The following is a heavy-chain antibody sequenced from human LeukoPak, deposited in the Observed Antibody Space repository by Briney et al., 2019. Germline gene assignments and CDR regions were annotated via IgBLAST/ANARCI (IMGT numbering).Heavy chain of an antibody. CDR1: GITLSNYG. Sequence: GGSLRLSCAVSGITLSNYGMSWVCQAPGKGLEWVAGISDSGGSINYADSVKGRFTISRDNPKNTLYLQMNSLRAEDTAVYFCAKRGVVIRVILVGFHKEAYYFDSWGQGALVTVSS. CDR2: ISDSGGSI. D-gene: IGHD3-22*01. J-gene: IGHJ4*02. V-gene: IGHV3-23*01. CDR3: AKRGVVIRVILVGFHKEAYYFDS.